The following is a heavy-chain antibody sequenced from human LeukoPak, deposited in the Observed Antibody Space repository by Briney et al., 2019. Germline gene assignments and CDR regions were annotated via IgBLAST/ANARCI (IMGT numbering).Heavy chain of an antibody. Sequence: ASVKVSCKASGYTFTSYGISWVRQAPGQGLEWMGWISAYNGNTNNAQKLQGRVTMTTDTSTSTAYMELRSLRSDDTAVYYCAKDLSSTVTTFFDYWGQGTLVTVSS. J-gene: IGHJ4*02. CDR1: GYTFTSYG. CDR3: AKDLSSTVTTFFDY. V-gene: IGHV1-18*01. CDR2: ISAYNGNT. D-gene: IGHD4-11*01.